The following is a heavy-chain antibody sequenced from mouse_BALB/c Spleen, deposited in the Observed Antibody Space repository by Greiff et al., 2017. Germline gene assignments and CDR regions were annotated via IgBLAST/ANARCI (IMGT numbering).Heavy chain of an antibody. CDR3: TRGGLRRRDGFAY. J-gene: IGHJ3*01. D-gene: IGHD2-4*01. V-gene: IGHV6-6*02. CDR1: GFTFSNYW. Sequence: EVKVEESGGGLVQPGGSMKLSCVASGFTFSNYWMNWVRQSPEKGLEWVAEIRLKSNNYATHYAESVKGRFTISRDDSKSSVYLQMNNLRAEDTGIYYCTRGGLRRRDGFAYWGQGTLVTVSA. CDR2: IRLKSNNYAT.